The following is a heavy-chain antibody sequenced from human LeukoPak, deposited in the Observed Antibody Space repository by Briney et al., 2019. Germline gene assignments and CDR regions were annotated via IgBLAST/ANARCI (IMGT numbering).Heavy chain of an antibody. D-gene: IGHD3-16*02. CDR3: ARTLGWASSRYPFDG. J-gene: IGHJ4*02. V-gene: IGHV4-39*01. Sequence: SETLSLTCTASGGSISSSNYYWGWIRQPPGKGLEWIGSMYYSGNTDYNPSLKSRVTISVDTSKNQFSLKVNSVTAADTAVYYCARTLGWASSRYPFDGWGQGTLVTVSS. CDR2: MYYSGNT. CDR1: GGSISSSNYY.